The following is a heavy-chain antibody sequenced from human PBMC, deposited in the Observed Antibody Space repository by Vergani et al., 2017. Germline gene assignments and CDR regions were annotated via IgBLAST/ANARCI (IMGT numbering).Heavy chain of an antibody. CDR3: ARGRWGSSGYYYET. CDR1: GGSISGYY. D-gene: IGHD3-22*01. J-gene: IGHJ5*02. Sequence: QVQLQESGPGLVKPSETLSLTCTVSGGSISGYYWSWIRQPPGKGLEWIGEINHSGSTNYNPSLKSRVTISVDTSKNQCSLKLSSVTAADTAVYYCARGRWGSSGYYYETWGQGTLVTVSS. CDR2: INHSGST. V-gene: IGHV4-34*01.